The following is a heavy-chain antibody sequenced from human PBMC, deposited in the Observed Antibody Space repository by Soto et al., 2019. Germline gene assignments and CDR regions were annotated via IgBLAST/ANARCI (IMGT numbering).Heavy chain of an antibody. Sequence: QVQLQQWGAGLLKPSETLSLTCAVYGGSFSGYYWSWIRQPPGKGLEWIGEINHSGSTNYNPSLKSRVTKSVDTAKNQFTLTLSSVTAADTAVYYCARRYGEAFDIWGQGTMVTVSS. J-gene: IGHJ3*02. D-gene: IGHD3-9*01. V-gene: IGHV4-34*01. CDR1: GGSFSGYY. CDR2: INHSGST. CDR3: ARRYGEAFDI.